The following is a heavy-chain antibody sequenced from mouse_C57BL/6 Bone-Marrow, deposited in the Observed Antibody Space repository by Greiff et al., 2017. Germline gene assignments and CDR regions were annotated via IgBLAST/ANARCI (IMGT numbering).Heavy chain of an antibody. CDR3: TLYGTQAWFAY. Sequence: EVQLQQSGAELVRPGASVKLSCTASGFNIKDDYMHWVKQRPEQGLEWIGWIDPENGDTEYASKFQGKATITAETSSNTAYLQLSSLTSEDTAVYYCTLYGTQAWFAYWGQGTLVTVSA. J-gene: IGHJ3*01. CDR1: GFNIKDDY. V-gene: IGHV14-4*01. CDR2: IDPENGDT. D-gene: IGHD2-1*01.